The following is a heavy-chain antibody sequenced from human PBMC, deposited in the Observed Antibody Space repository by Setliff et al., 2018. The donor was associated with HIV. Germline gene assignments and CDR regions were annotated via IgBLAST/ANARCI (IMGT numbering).Heavy chain of an antibody. CDR1: GGSIGSGSHY. J-gene: IGHJ5*02. V-gene: IGHV4-61*09. CDR2: IYTTGST. CDR3: AKVGDYGSGGWFDP. D-gene: IGHD3-10*01. Sequence: SETLSLTCTVSGGSIGSGSHYWSWIRQPAGKGREWIGHIYTTGSTNYNPSLKSRVTISADTSNNQFSLRLTSMTAADTAVYYCAKVGDYGSGGWFDPWGQGTLVTVSS.